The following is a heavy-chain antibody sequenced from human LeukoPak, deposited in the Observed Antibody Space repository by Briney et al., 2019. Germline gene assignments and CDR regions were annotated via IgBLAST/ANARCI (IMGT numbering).Heavy chain of an antibody. CDR3: ARSRITIFGVVTGFDP. CDR1: GGSISSYY. Sequence: NPSENLSLTCTVSGGSISSYYWSWIREPPGKGLEVIGDIYYSGSTNYNPSLKSRVTISVDTSKNQFSLKLSSVTAADTAVYYCARSRITIFGVVTGFDPWGQGTLVTVSS. V-gene: IGHV4-59*01. CDR2: IYYSGST. D-gene: IGHD3-3*01. J-gene: IGHJ5*02.